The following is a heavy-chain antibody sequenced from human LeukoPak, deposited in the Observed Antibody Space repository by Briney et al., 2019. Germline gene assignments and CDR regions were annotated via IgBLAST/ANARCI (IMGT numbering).Heavy chain of an antibody. CDR3: ASGWTAILFDY. D-gene: IGHD2-21*02. CDR1: GGSISGYY. CDR2: IYYSGST. V-gene: IGHV4-59*01. J-gene: IGHJ4*02. Sequence: SETLSLTCTVSGGSISGYYWSWIRQPPGKGLEWIGYIYYSGSTSYNPSLKSRVTTSVDTSKNQFSLNLRSVTAADTAVYYCASGWTAILFDYWGQGTLVTVSS.